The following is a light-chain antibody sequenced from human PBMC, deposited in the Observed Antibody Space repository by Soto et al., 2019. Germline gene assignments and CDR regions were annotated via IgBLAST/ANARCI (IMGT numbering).Light chain of an antibody. J-gene: IGKJ5*01. CDR2: GAS. V-gene: IGKV3D-15*02. Sequence: EIVLTQSPATLSVSPGDRATLSCRASESVSSNVAWYQQKPGQTPRLLIYGASTRATGIPARFSGSGSGTEFTLTINSLQSEDFAVYYCQQYGNSPITFGQGTRLEIK. CDR3: QQYGNSPIT. CDR1: ESVSSN.